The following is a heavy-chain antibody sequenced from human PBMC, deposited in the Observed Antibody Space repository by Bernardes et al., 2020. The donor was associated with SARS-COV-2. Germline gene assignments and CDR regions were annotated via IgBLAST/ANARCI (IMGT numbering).Heavy chain of an antibody. Sequence: SETLSLTCAVYGGSFSGYCWTWIRQPPGKGLDWLGEITHSGSNNYNPSLTRRVTISADRSKNQFSLKLSSVTAADTAVYYCARTPDYDVLTGSYAEGFDSWGQGTQVTVSS. CDR1: GGSFSGYC. CDR3: ARTPDYDVLTGSYAEGFDS. CDR2: ITHSGSN. D-gene: IGHD3-9*01. J-gene: IGHJ5*01. V-gene: IGHV4-34*01.